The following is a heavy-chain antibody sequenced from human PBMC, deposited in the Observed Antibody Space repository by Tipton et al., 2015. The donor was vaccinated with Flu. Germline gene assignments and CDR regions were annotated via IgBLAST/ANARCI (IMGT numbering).Heavy chain of an antibody. J-gene: IGHJ4*02. CDR2: ISDSGGNT. CDR1: GFTFSTYT. CDR3: VRGRSGSYFIDY. V-gene: IGHV3-23*01. Sequence: SGFTFSTYTMTWVRQAPGKGLEWVSAISDSGGNTNYADSVKGRFTISRDNSRNTLFLQMNSLRIEDTAVYYCVRGRSGSYFIDYWGQGTLVTVSS. D-gene: IGHD3-22*01.